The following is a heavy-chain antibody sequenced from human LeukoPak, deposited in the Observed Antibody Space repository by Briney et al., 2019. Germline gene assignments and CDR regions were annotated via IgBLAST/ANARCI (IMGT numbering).Heavy chain of an antibody. V-gene: IGHV3-23*01. Sequence: GGSLRLSCAASGFTFSSYGMSWVRQAPGKGLEWVSAISGSGGSTYYADSVKGRFTISRDNSKNTLYLQMNSLRAKDTAVYYCAKATSRYYYGSGSYYYFDYWGQGTLVTVSS. CDR3: AKATSRYYYGSGSYYYFDY. J-gene: IGHJ4*02. D-gene: IGHD3-10*01. CDR2: ISGSGGST. CDR1: GFTFSSYG.